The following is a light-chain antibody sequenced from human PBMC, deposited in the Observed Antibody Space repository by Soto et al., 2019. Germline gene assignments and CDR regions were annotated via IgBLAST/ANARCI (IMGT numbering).Light chain of an antibody. CDR3: CSYAGSSTPLV. V-gene: IGLV2-23*01. CDR1: SSDVGSYNL. Sequence: QSVLAQPASVSGSPGQSITISCTGTSSDVGSYNLVSWYQQHPGKAPKLMIYEGSKRPSGVSNRFSGSKPGNTASLTISGLQAEDEADYYCCSYAGSSTPLVFGTGTKV. J-gene: IGLJ1*01. CDR2: EGS.